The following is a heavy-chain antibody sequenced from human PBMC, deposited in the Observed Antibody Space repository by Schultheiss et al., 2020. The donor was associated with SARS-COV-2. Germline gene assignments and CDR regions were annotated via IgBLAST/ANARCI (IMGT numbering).Heavy chain of an antibody. CDR3: ARRRGYSGYDWGLQSMYYFDY. D-gene: IGHD5-12*01. CDR1: GGSISSSSYY. CDR2: IYYSGST. J-gene: IGHJ4*02. V-gene: IGHV4-39*07. Sequence: SETLSLTCTVSGGSISSSSYYWGWIRQPPGKGLEWIGSIYYSGSTNYNPSLKSRVTISVDTSKNQFSLKLSSVTAADTAVYYCARRRGYSGYDWGLQSMYYFDYWGQGTLVTVSS.